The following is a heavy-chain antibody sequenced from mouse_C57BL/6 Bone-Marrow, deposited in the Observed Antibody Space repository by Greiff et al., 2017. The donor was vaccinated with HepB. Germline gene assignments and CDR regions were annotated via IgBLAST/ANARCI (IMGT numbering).Heavy chain of an antibody. CDR2: IDPETGGT. D-gene: IGHD1-1*01. CDR3: MVSTTVVGGYAMDY. CDR1: GYTFTDYE. Sequence: QVHVKQSGAELVRPGASVTLSCKASGYTFTDYEMHWVKQTPVHGLEWIGAIDPETGGTAYNHKFKGKAILTADKSSNKTYMELRSMTSEDSAVYYCMVSTTVVGGYAMDYWGQGTSVTVSS. J-gene: IGHJ4*01. V-gene: IGHV1-15*01.